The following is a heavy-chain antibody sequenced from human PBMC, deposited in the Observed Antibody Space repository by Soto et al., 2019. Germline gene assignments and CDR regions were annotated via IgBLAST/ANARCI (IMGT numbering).Heavy chain of an antibody. CDR3: ARSEEDSDYYYYGLDV. D-gene: IGHD2-15*01. J-gene: IGHJ6*02. V-gene: IGHV6-1*01. Sequence: LSLPCVISGDSVSSSSVAWNWVRQSPSRGLEWLGRTYYRSRWYSDFAVSVRGRIVINADTSKNQFSLQLNSVTPEDTAVYFCARSEEDSDYYYYGLDVWGQGTTVTVSS. CDR2: TYYRSRWYS. CDR1: GDSVSSSSVA.